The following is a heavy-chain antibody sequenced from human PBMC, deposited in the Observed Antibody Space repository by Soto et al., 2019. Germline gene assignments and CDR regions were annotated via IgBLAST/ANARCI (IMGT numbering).Heavy chain of an antibody. D-gene: IGHD2-2*01. CDR1: GVTLSSYA. Sequence: GGSLGLCCAASGVTLSSYAMHWVRQAPGKGLEWVAVISYDGSNKYYADSVKGRFTISRDNSKNTLYLQMNSLRAEDTAVYYCARDNCSSTSCYVDYWGQGTLVTVSS. V-gene: IGHV3-30-3*01. CDR3: ARDNCSSTSCYVDY. CDR2: ISYDGSNK. J-gene: IGHJ4*02.